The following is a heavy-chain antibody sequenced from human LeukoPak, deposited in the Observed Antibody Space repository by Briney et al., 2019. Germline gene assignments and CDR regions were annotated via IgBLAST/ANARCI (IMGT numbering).Heavy chain of an antibody. D-gene: IGHD6-25*01. CDR1: GITLSNYG. Sequence: PGGSLRLSCAVSGITLSNYGMSWVRQAPGKGLEWVSGISGSGGNTYYADSVKGRFTISRDSFRGTLFLQMDSLRVEDTAVYFCAKGSVGNADFASWGQGALVTVSS. CDR2: ISGSGGNT. V-gene: IGHV3-23*01. CDR3: AKGSVGNADFAS. J-gene: IGHJ4*02.